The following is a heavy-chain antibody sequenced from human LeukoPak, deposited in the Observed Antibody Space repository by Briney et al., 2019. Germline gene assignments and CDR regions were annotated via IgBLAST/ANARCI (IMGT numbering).Heavy chain of an antibody. Sequence: SQTLSLTCAISGDSVSSNSAAWNWIRQSPSRGLEWLGRTYYRSKWYNDYAVSVKSRITINPDTSKNQFSLQLNSVTPDDTAVYYCARGQSRYFDWYLGFFDYWGQGTTVTVSS. CDR2: TYYRSKWYN. CDR3: ARGQSRYFDWYLGFFDY. CDR1: GDSVSSNSAA. D-gene: IGHD3-9*01. V-gene: IGHV6-1*01. J-gene: IGHJ4*03.